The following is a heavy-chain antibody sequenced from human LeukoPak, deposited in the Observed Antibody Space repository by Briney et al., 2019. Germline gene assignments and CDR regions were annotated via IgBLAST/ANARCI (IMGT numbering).Heavy chain of an antibody. D-gene: IGHD3-22*01. CDR1: GFTFSSYA. J-gene: IGHJ4*01. CDR2: ICGSGGTT. Sequence: PGGSLRLSCAASGFTFSSYAMSWVRQAPGKGLEWVSGICGSGGTTYYADSVKGRLTISRNNSNNTLYLQIHSLRAEDTAVYYWAIDLSGYYSYLGYWGHGTPVTVSS. CDR3: AIDLSGYYSYLGY. V-gene: IGHV3-23*01.